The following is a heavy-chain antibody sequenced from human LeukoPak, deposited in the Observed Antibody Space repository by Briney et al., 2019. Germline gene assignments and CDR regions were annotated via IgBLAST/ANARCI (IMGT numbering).Heavy chain of an antibody. J-gene: IGHJ6*03. CDR2: IYYSGST. CDR3: ARSTRYYYYYMGV. CDR1: GGSISSSSYY. D-gene: IGHD2-2*01. Sequence: SETLSLTCTVSGGSISSSSYYWGWIRQPPGRGLEWIGSIYYSGSTYYNPSLKSRVTISVDTSKNQFSLKLSSVTAADTAVYYCARSTRYYYYYMGVWGKGTTVTVSS. V-gene: IGHV4-39*07.